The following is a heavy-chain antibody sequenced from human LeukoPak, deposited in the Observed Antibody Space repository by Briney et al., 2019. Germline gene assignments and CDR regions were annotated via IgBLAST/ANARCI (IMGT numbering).Heavy chain of an antibody. CDR1: GFTFSSYW. D-gene: IGHD2-15*01. V-gene: IGHV3-7*01. CDR3: ARDLVDCSGGSCYSWFDP. CDR2: INQDGSEK. Sequence: GGSLRLSCAASGFTFSSYWMSWVRQAPGKGLEWVANINQDGSEKYYVDSVKGRFTISRDNSKNTLYLQMNSLRAEDTAVYYCARDLVDCSGGSCYSWFDPWGQGTLVTVSS. J-gene: IGHJ5*02.